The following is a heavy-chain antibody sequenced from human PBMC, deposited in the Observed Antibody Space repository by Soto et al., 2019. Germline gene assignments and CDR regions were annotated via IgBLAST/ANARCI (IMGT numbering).Heavy chain of an antibody. CDR3: ARKMYYDILTGYSYYFDY. V-gene: IGHV4-4*02. J-gene: IGHJ4*02. D-gene: IGHD3-9*01. Sequence: QVQLQESGPGLVKPSGTLSLTCAVSSGSIRTSNWWSWVRQPPGKGLEWIGKIYHSGSTNYNPSLKSRVTISIDKSKNQFFLKLSSMTAADTAVYYCARKMYYDILTGYSYYFDYWGQGTLVTVSS. CDR1: SGSIRTSNW. CDR2: IYHSGST.